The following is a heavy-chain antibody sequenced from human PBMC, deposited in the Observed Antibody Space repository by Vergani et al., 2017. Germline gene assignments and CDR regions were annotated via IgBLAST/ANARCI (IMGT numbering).Heavy chain of an antibody. CDR3: ARDGTQGYSGYDSHGGFDP. V-gene: IGHV7-4-1*02. CDR2: INTNTGNP. Sequence: QVQLVQSGSELKKPGASVKVSCKASGYTFTSSAMNWVRQAPGQGLEWMGWINTNTGNPTYAQGFTGRFVFSLDTSVSTAYLQISSLKAEDTAVYYCARDGTQGYSGYDSHGGFDPWGQGTLVTVSS. CDR1: GYTFTSSA. J-gene: IGHJ5*02. D-gene: IGHD5-12*01.